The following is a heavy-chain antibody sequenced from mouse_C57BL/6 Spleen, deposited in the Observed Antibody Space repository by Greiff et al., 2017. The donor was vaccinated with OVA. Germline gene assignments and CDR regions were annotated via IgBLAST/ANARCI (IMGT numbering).Heavy chain of an antibody. CDR3: AKGGVGGYDGFAY. CDR2: IYPGSGCT. Sequence: QVQLQQPGAELVKPGASVKMSCKASGYTFTSYWITWVKQRPGQGLEWIGDIYPGSGCTNYNEKFKSKATMTVDTSSSSAYMQLSSLTSEDSAVYYGAKGGVGGYDGFAYWGQGTLVTVSA. D-gene: IGHD2-2*01. V-gene: IGHV1-55*01. CDR1: GYTFTSYW. J-gene: IGHJ3*01.